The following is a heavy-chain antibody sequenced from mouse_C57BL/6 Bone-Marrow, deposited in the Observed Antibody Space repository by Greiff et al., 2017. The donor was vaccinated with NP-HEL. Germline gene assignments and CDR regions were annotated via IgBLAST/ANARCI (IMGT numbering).Heavy chain of an antibody. CDR2: IYPGGGYT. J-gene: IGHJ1*03. D-gene: IGHD1-1*01. V-gene: IGHV1-63*01. Sequence: QVHVKQSGAELVRPGTSVKMSCKASGYTFTNYWIGWAKQRPGHGLEWIGDIYPGGGYTNYNEKFKGKATLTADKSSSTAYMQFSSLTSEDSAIYYCARGAYGTWYFDVWGTGTTVTVSS. CDR3: ARGAYGTWYFDV. CDR1: GYTFTNYW.